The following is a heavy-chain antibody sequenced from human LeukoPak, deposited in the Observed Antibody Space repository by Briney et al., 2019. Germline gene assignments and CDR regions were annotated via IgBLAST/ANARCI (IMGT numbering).Heavy chain of an antibody. CDR3: AKGGMWEPEPRGDY. CDR1: GFTFSSFG. V-gene: IGHV3-23*01. CDR2: ISSTGGTA. Sequence: GGSLRLSCAASGFTFSSFGMSWVRQAPGKGLEWVSAISSTGGTAYYADSVKGRFTISRDNSKNTLYLQMNSLRAEDTAVYYCAKGGMWEPEPRGDYWGQGTLVTVSS. D-gene: IGHD1-26*01. J-gene: IGHJ4*02.